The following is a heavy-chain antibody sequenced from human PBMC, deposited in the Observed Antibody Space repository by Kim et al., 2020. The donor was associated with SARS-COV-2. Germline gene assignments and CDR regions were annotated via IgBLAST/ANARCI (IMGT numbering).Heavy chain of an antibody. D-gene: IGHD3-3*02. CDR3: AVWTFSICWCLAY. J-gene: IGHJ4*02. V-gene: IGHV3-7*01. Sequence: GGSLRLSCAASGFSFSTYFLSWVRQAPGKGLEWVANIKPDGSEGGYVDSVKGRFTISRDNVKHSLYLQMHSLRAEDTAVYYCAVWTFSICWCLAYWGQGT. CDR2: IKPDGSEG. CDR1: GFSFSTYF.